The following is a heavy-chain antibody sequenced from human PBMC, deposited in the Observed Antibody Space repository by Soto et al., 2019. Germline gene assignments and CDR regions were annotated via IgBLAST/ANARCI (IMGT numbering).Heavy chain of an antibody. V-gene: IGHV1-3*05. J-gene: IGHJ4*02. D-gene: IGHD3-10*01. CDR2: INAGNGNT. CDR1: GYTFTSYA. Sequence: QVQLVQSGAEEKKPGASVKVSCKASGYTFTSYAMHWVRQAPGQRLEWMGWINAGNGNTKYSQKFQGRVTITRDTSASTAYMELSSLRSEDTAVYYCARDRAKIAWFGELSRWGQGTLVTVSS. CDR3: ARDRAKIAWFGELSR.